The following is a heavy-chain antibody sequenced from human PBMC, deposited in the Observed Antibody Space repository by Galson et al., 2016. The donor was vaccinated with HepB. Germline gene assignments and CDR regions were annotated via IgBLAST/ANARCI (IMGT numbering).Heavy chain of an antibody. D-gene: IGHD2/OR15-2a*01. CDR1: GFTFDDYA. Sequence: SLRLSCAASGFTFDDYAMHWVRQAPGKGLEWVSGLNWDSTGIDYADSVKGRFTISRDNAKHSLYLQMNSLRTEDTALYYCAKDITTEASGLNYWGQGTLVTVSS. CDR2: LNWDSTGI. CDR3: AKDITTEASGLNY. J-gene: IGHJ4*02. V-gene: IGHV3-9*01.